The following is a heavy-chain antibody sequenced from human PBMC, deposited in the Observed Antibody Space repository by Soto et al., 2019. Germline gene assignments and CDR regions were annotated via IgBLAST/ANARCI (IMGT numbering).Heavy chain of an antibody. Sequence: GGSLRLSCAASGFIFSDYAMTCVRQAPGKGLQWVSSMSGSSGITYYADSVKGRFTISRDSSKSTLFLLMNSLRADDTAMYYCAKGYSNSWHVPDHWGQGTLVTVPQ. CDR3: AKGYSNSWHVPDH. CDR1: GFIFSDYA. CDR2: MSGSSGIT. V-gene: IGHV3-23*01. J-gene: IGHJ4*02. D-gene: IGHD4-4*01.